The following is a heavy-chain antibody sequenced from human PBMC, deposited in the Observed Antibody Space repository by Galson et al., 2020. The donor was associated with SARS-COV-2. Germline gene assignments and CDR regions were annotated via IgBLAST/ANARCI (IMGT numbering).Heavy chain of an antibody. CDR2: ISYDGSNK. V-gene: IGHV3-30*03. D-gene: IGHD2-2*01. CDR1: GFTLSSYG. J-gene: IGHJ5*02. Sequence: GESLKISCAASGFTLSSYGMHWVRQAPSKGLEWVAVISYDGSNKYYADSEKGRFTISRDNSKNTMYLQMNSLRAEDTAVYYCASTPKYCSSTSCYLRRFDPWGQGTLVTGAS. CDR3: ASTPKYCSSTSCYLRRFDP.